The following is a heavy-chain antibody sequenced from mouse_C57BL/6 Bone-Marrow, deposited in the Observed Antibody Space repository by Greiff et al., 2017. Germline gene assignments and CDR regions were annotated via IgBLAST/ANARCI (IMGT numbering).Heavy chain of an antibody. V-gene: IGHV5-16*01. J-gene: IGHJ3*01. CDR1: GFTFSDYY. Sequence: EVKLVESEGGLVQPGSSMKLSCTASGFTFSDYYMAWVRQGPEKGLEWVANINYDGSSTYYLDSLKSRFIISRDNAKNILYLQMSSLKSEDTATYYCARGYGGFAYWGQGTLVTVSA. CDR2: INYDGSST. CDR3: ARGYGGFAY. D-gene: IGHD1-1*02.